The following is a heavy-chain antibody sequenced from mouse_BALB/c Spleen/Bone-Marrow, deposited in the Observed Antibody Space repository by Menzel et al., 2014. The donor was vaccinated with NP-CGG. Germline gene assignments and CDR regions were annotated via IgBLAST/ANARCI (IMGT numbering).Heavy chain of an antibody. CDR1: GYAFSSYW. J-gene: IGHJ3*01. CDR3: AREGYDYGGFAY. V-gene: IGHV1-80*01. D-gene: IGHD2-4*01. CDR2: IYPGDGDT. Sequence: QVQLQQSGAELVWPGSSVKISCKASGYAFSSYWLNWVKQRPGQGLERIGQIYPGDGDTNYNGKFKGKATMTADKSSSTAYMQPLSLTSEDSAVYFCAREGYDYGGFAYWGQGTLVNVSA.